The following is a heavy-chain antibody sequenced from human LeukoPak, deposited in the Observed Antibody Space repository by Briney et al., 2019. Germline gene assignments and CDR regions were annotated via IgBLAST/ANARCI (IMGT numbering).Heavy chain of an antibody. CDR1: GFTFSSYS. V-gene: IGHV3-21*01. Sequence: GGSLRLSCAASGFTFSSYSMNWVRQAPGKGLEWVSSISSSSSYIYYADSVKGRFTISRDNAKNSLYLQMNSLRAEDTAVYYCATAMVRGGMGPYYFDYWGQGTLVTVSS. CDR3: ATAMVRGGMGPYYFDY. CDR2: ISSSSSYI. D-gene: IGHD3-10*01. J-gene: IGHJ4*02.